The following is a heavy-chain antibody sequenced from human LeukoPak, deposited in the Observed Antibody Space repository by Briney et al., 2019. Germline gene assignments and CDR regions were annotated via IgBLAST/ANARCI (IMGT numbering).Heavy chain of an antibody. CDR3: AREGGSYQDLFDY. J-gene: IGHJ4*02. V-gene: IGHV3-48*03. CDR2: ISSSGSVI. Sequence: GGSLRLSCTASGSTFSSYEMNWVRQAPGKGLEWVSYISSSGSVIYYADSVRDRFTISRDNAKNSLYLQMNSLRDEDTAVYYCAREGGSYQDLFDYWGQGTLVTVSS. CDR1: GSTFSSYE. D-gene: IGHD1-26*01.